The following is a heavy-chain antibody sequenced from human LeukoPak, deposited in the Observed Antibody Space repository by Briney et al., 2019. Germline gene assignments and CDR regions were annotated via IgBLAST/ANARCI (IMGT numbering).Heavy chain of an antibody. D-gene: IGHD2-21*01. Sequence: SGTLSLTSAVSGGSISSSNWWSWVRPPPGKGLEWIGEIYHSGSTNYNPSLKSRVTISVETSKNQFSLKLSSVTPADTPVYYCARGVVIAPQTFDYWGQGTLVTVSS. CDR1: GGSISSSNW. J-gene: IGHJ4*02. CDR2: IYHSGST. V-gene: IGHV4-4*02. CDR3: ARGVVIAPQTFDY.